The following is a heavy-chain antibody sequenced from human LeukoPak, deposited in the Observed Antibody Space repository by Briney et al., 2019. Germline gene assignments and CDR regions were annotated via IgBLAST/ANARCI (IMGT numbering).Heavy chain of an antibody. J-gene: IGHJ4*02. Sequence: GGSLRLSCVASGFTFDDYGMNWVRHAPGKGLEWVSGSDWNGGSTVYADSVKGRFTISRDNGQNSLYLQMNSLRAEDTALYYCARGYSGYDYGNYFDYWGQGTLVTVSS. CDR1: GFTFDDYG. V-gene: IGHV3-20*04. D-gene: IGHD5-12*01. CDR3: ARGYSGYDYGNYFDY. CDR2: SDWNGGST.